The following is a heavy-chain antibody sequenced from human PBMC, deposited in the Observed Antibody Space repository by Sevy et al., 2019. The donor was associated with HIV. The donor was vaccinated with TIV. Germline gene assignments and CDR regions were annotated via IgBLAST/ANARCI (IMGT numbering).Heavy chain of an antibody. D-gene: IGHD6-13*01. CDR1: GFSLNSYW. J-gene: IGHJ4*02. Sequence: GGSLRLSCAASGFSLNSYWMSWVRQAPGKGLEWVANIKQDGSGKYYVDSVKGRFTISRDNARNLLYLQMNSLRAEDTALYYCVRAIAAAGSFWGQGTLVTISS. CDR2: IKQDGSGK. CDR3: VRAIAAAGSF. V-gene: IGHV3-7*01.